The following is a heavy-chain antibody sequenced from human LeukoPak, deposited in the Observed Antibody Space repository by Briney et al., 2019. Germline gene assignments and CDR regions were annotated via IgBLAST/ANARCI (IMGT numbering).Heavy chain of an antibody. V-gene: IGHV4-4*07. J-gene: IGHJ6*02. CDR1: GGSISSYY. D-gene: IGHD2-15*01. CDR2: IYTSGST. CDR3: ARMRSRYCSGGSCYYYGMDV. Sequence: PSETLSLTCTVSGGSISSYYWSWIRQPAGKGLEWIGRIYTSGSTNYNPSLKSRVTMSVDTSKNRFSLKLSSVTAADTAVYYCARMRSRYCSGGSCYYYGMDVWGQGTTVTVSS.